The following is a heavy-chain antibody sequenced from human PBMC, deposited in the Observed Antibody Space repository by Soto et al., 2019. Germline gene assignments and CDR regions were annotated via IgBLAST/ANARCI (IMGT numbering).Heavy chain of an antibody. CDR3: AKDLNGSGSFTSYYHYGMDA. D-gene: IGHD3-10*01. CDR1: GFTFSHYA. Sequence: EVQMLESGGGLVHPGGSLRLSCAASGFTFSHYAMNWVRQAPGKGLEWVSSISGSGRNTYYADSVKGPLTISRASSKNTLYLQMNSLRVEDTGVYYCAKDLNGSGSFTSYYHYGMDAWGQGTTVTVSS. CDR2: ISGSGRNT. J-gene: IGHJ6*02. V-gene: IGHV3-23*01.